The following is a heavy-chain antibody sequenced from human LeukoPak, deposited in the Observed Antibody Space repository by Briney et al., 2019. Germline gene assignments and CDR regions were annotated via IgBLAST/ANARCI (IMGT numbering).Heavy chain of an antibody. J-gene: IGHJ3*02. CDR2: ISGSGGST. CDR1: GFTFSSYA. Sequence: GGSLRLSCAASGFTFSSYAMSWVRQAPGKGLEWVSAISGSGGSTYYADSVKGRFTISRDNSKNTLYLQMNSLRAEDTAVYYCAKDSAGSGSYDDAFDIWGQGTMVTVSS. V-gene: IGHV3-23*01. CDR3: AKDSAGSGSYDDAFDI. D-gene: IGHD1-26*01.